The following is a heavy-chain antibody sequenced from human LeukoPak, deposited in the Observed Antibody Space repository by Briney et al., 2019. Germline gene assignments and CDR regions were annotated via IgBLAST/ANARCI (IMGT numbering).Heavy chain of an antibody. V-gene: IGHV3-30-3*01. Sequence: RSLRLSCAASGFTFSEYAMHWVRQAPGKGPEWVAVISYDGRQKYYGDSVKGRFTISRDNPKNTLYLQVNSLRDDDTAVYYCARVFLERLTSGYFDNWGQGTLVTVSP. CDR1: GFTFSEYA. CDR3: ARVFLERLTSGYFDN. D-gene: IGHD3-3*01. J-gene: IGHJ4*02. CDR2: ISYDGRQK.